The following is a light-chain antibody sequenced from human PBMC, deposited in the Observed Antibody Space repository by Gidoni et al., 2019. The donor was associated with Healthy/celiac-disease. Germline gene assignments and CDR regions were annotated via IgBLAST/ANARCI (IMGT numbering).Light chain of an antibody. Sequence: IQMTQSPSTLSASVGDRVTITCRASQSISSWLAWYQQKPGKAPKLLIYKASSLESGVPSRFSGRGSGTEFTLTISRLQPDDFATYYCQQYNSYPWTFGQGTKVEIK. CDR3: QQYNSYPWT. CDR1: QSISSW. V-gene: IGKV1-5*03. J-gene: IGKJ1*01. CDR2: KAS.